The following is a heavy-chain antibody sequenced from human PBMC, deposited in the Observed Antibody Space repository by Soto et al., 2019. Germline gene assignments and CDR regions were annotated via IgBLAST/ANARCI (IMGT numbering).Heavy chain of an antibody. D-gene: IGHD1-26*01. Sequence: GGSLRLSCAASGFTFSSYWMHWVRQAPGKGLVWVSRINSDGSSTSYADSVKGRFTISRDNAKNTLYLQMNSLRAEDTAVYYCATSPRGVDLLYLYFDYWGQGTLVTVSS. CDR1: GFTFSSYW. CDR3: ATSPRGVDLLYLYFDY. J-gene: IGHJ4*02. CDR2: INSDGSST. V-gene: IGHV3-74*01.